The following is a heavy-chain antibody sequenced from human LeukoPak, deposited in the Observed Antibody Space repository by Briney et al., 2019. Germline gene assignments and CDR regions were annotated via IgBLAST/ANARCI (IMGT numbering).Heavy chain of an antibody. D-gene: IGHD6-19*01. CDR3: AKDRITVADIFDY. V-gene: IGHV3-23*01. CDR2: ISGSGGST. CDR1: GFTFSSYG. Sequence: GGSLRLSCAASGFTFSSYGMSWVRQAPGKGLEWVSGISGSGGSTYYADSVKGRFTISRDNSKNTPYPQMNSLRAEDTAVYYCAKDRITVADIFDYWGQGTLVTVSS. J-gene: IGHJ4*02.